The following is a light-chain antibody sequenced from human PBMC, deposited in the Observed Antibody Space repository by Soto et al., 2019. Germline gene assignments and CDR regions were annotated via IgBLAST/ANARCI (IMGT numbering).Light chain of an antibody. CDR3: QQRSNWPPVIT. J-gene: IGKJ5*01. V-gene: IGKV3-11*01. Sequence: EIVLTQSPATLSLSPGERATISCRASQGFSSYLAWYQQKPGQAPRPLIYDASKRATGIPARFSGRGSGTDFTRTISSLEPEDFAVYYCQQRSNWPPVITFGQGTRLEIK. CDR2: DAS. CDR1: QGFSSY.